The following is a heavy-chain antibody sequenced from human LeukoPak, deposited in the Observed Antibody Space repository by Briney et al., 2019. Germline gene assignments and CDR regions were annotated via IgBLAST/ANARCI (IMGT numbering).Heavy chain of an antibody. CDR2: ISWNSGSI. V-gene: IGHV3-9*01. J-gene: IGHJ5*02. CDR3: AKDGCSSTSCLVNWFDP. CDR1: GFTFDGYA. Sequence: GRSLTLSCAASGFTFDGYAMHGVRQAPGKGLEWVSGISWNSGSIGYADSVKGRFTISRDNAKNSLYLQMNSLRAEDTALYYCAKDGCSSTSCLVNWFDPGGQGTLVTVSS. D-gene: IGHD2-2*01.